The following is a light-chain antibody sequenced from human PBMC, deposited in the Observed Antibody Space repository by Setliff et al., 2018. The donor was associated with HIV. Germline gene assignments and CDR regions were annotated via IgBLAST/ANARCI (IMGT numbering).Light chain of an antibody. CDR2: DAS. Sequence: EIVLTQSPATLSLSPGERATLSCRASQSVSSSYLAWYQQKPGLAPRLLIYDASSRATGIPDRFSGSGSGTDFTLTITSLQPEDLATYYCQQFNSYPLLTFGGGTKVDIK. V-gene: IGKV3D-20*01. CDR3: QQFNSYPLLT. CDR1: QSVSSSY. J-gene: IGKJ4*01.